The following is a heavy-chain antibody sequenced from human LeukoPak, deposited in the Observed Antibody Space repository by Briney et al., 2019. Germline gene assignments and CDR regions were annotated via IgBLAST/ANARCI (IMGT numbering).Heavy chain of an antibody. V-gene: IGHV3-11*01. J-gene: IGHJ4*02. D-gene: IGHD2-2*01. CDR3: ARWSEYPNGFDY. CDR2: LTYSGSSI. CDR1: GFTFSDYY. Sequence: GGSLRLSCAASGFTFSDYYMSWIRQAPGKGLEWVSYLTYSGSSIYYADSVKGRFTISRDNAKKSLYLQMNSLRTEDTAIYYCARWSEYPNGFDYWGQGTLVTASS.